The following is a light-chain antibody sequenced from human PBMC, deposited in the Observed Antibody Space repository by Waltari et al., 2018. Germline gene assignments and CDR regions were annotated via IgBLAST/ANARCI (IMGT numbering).Light chain of an antibody. Sequence: DIVMTQSPDSLAVSLGERATNHCTSTPTLLYNSKHKNYLAWYQQKPGQPPQLLVYWASILYSGVPDRFSGSGSGTDFTLTISSLQAEDVAVYYCQQYYTTPYTFGQGTKLEIK. J-gene: IGKJ2*01. CDR3: QQYYTTPYT. V-gene: IGKV4-1*01. CDR1: PTLLYNSKHKNY. CDR2: WAS.